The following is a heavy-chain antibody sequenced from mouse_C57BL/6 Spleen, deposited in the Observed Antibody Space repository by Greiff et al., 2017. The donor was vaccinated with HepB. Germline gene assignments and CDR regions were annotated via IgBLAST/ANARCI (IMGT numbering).Heavy chain of an antibody. D-gene: IGHD1-1*01. Sequence: QVQLQQPGAELVMPGASVKLSCKASGYTFTSYWMHWVKQRPGQGLEWIGEIDPSDSYTNYNQKFKGKSTLTVDKSSSTAYMQLSSLTSEDSAVYYCARINYYGSRLYFDVWGTGTTVTVSS. V-gene: IGHV1-69*01. J-gene: IGHJ1*03. CDR1: GYTFTSYW. CDR3: ARINYYGSRLYFDV. CDR2: IDPSDSYT.